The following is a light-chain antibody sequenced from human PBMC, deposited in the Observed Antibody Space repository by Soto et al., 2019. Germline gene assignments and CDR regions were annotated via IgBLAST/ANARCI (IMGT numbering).Light chain of an antibody. CDR2: AAS. J-gene: IGKJ1*01. CDR3: QQYGSASPLT. Sequence: EIVLTQSPGTLSLSPGERATLSCRASQSVSSAYLSWYQHTPGQPPTLLIYAASSRVTGIPDRFSGSGAGTDYTLTISSLEPEDVAVYYCQQYGSASPLTFGQGTKVEIK. CDR1: QSVSSAY. V-gene: IGKV3-20*01.